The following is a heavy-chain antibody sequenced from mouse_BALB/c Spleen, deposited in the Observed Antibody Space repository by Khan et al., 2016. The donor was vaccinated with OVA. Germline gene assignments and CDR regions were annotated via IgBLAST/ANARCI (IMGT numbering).Heavy chain of an antibody. D-gene: IGHD1-1*01. CDR2: ISGDSNTI. CDR3: STSYFYWYYFDY. V-gene: IGHV5-17*02. Sequence: EVQLVESGGGLVQPGGSRKLSCAASGFTFSSYGMHWVRQAPEKGLEWVAYISGDSNTIYYADTVKGRFTISRDNPKNTLFLQMTSLMSEDTASYYCSTSYFYWYYFDYWGPGTTLTVSA. J-gene: IGHJ2*01. CDR1: GFTFSSYG.